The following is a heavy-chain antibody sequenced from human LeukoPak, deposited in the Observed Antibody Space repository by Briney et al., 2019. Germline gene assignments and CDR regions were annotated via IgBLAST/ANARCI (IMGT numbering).Heavy chain of an antibody. J-gene: IGHJ4*02. D-gene: IGHD6-13*01. V-gene: IGHV1-8*03. CDR2: MNPNSGNT. Sequence: ASVKVSCKASGGTFSSYAISWMRQAPGQGLEWMGWMNPNSGNTGYAQKFQGRVTITRNTSISTAYMELSSLRSEDTAVYYCASAVASYSSSWLIFDYWGQGTLVTVSS. CDR3: ASAVASYSSSWLIFDY. CDR1: GGTFSSYA.